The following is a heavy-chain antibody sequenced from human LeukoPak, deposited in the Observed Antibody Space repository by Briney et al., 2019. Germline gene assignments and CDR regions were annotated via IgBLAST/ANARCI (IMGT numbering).Heavy chain of an antibody. CDR3: ARGDNSGWRNVYYFDY. Sequence: GGSLRLSCAASGFTVGNSYMSWVRQTPGKGLEWVSVIYSGGNTYYADSVKGRFTTSRDNAKNSLYLQMNSLRAEDTAVYYCARGDNSGWRNVYYFDYWGQGTLVTVSS. CDR2: IYSGGNT. J-gene: IGHJ4*02. D-gene: IGHD6-19*01. CDR1: GFTVGNSY. V-gene: IGHV3-53*01.